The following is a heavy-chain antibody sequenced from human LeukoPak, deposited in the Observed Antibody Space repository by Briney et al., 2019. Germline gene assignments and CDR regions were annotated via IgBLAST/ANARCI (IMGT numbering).Heavy chain of an antibody. Sequence: QTLSLTCAISGDSVSSSSAAWSWIRQSPSRGLEWLGRIYYRSKWYTDYAVSVKSRLTINPDTSKNQFSLQLNSMTPEDTAVYYCAREGSEGYLFDYWGQGTLVTVSS. CDR2: IYYRSKWYT. J-gene: IGHJ4*02. CDR3: AREGSEGYLFDY. V-gene: IGHV6-1*01. D-gene: IGHD1-1*01. CDR1: GDSVSSSSAA.